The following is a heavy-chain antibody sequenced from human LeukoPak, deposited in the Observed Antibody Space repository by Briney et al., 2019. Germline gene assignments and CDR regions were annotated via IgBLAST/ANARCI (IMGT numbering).Heavy chain of an antibody. CDR2: INPNSGGT. CDR1: GYTFTGYY. V-gene: IGHV1-2*02. Sequence: GASVKVSCKASGYTFTGYYMHWVRQAPGQGLEWMGWINPNSGGTNYAQKFQGRVTMTRDTSISTAYMELSRLRSDDTAVYYCARVGVPEYCSGGSCATYGMDVWGQGTTVTVSS. D-gene: IGHD2-15*01. J-gene: IGHJ6*02. CDR3: ARVGVPEYCSGGSCATYGMDV.